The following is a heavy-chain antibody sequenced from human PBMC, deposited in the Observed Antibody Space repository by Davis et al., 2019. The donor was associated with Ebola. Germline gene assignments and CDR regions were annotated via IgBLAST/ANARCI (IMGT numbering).Heavy chain of an antibody. D-gene: IGHD6-19*01. CDR3: ARHPGYSSGWYENWFDP. J-gene: IGHJ5*02. CDR2: IYYSGST. CDR1: GGSISSSSYY. V-gene: IGHV4-39*01. Sequence: PSETLSLTCTVSGGSISSSSYYWGWIRQPPGKGLEWIGSIYYSGSTYYNPSLKSRVTISVDTSKNQFSLKLSSVTAADTAVYYCARHPGYSSGWYENWFDPWGQGTLVTVSS.